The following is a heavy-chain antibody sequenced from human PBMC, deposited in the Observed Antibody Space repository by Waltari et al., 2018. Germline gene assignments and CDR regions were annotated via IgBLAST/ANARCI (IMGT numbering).Heavy chain of an antibody. Sequence: QVQLQQWGAGLLKPSETLSLTCAVYGGSFRCYYWRWIRPPPGTGREWIGEINHSGSTNYNPSLKSRVTISVDTSKNQFSLKLSSVTAADTAVYYCAIPGGDIVVVPAPDDVAFDIWGQGTMVTVSS. CDR1: GGSFRCYY. V-gene: IGHV4-34*01. J-gene: IGHJ3*02. CDR3: AIPGGDIVVVPAPDDVAFDI. CDR2: INHSGST. D-gene: IGHD2-2*01.